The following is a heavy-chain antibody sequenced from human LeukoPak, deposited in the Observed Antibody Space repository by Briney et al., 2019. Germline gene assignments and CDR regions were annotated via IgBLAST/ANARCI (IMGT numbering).Heavy chain of an antibody. D-gene: IGHD3-22*01. V-gene: IGHV3-74*01. CDR3: ARAPSEIGGYYPEYFRH. CDR1: GFTFSGYW. Sequence: GGSLRLSCAASGFTFSGYWMHWVRQAPGMGLVWVSHINADGSSTNYADSVKGRFTISRDNAKNTVSLQMNSLRAEDTGVYYCARAPSEIGGYYPEYFRHWGKGTLVTVSS. J-gene: IGHJ1*01. CDR2: INADGSST.